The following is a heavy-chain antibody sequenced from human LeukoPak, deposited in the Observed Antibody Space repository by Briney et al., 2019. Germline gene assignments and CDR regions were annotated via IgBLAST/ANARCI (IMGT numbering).Heavy chain of an antibody. V-gene: IGHV3-49*03. D-gene: IGHD2-2*01. Sequence: QPGGSLRLSCTASGFTFGDYAMSWFRQAPGKGLEWVGFIRSKAYGGTTEYAASVKGRFTISRDDSKSIAYLQMNSLKTEDTAVYYCARDAKDIVVVPAAKTNYYYYGMDVWGQGTTVTVSS. J-gene: IGHJ6*02. CDR3: ARDAKDIVVVPAAKTNYYYYGMDV. CDR1: GFTFGDYA. CDR2: IRSKAYGGTT.